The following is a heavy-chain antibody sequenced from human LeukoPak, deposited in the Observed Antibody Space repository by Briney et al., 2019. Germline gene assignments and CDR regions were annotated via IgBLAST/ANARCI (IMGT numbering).Heavy chain of an antibody. D-gene: IGHD5-24*01. J-gene: IGHJ4*02. CDR1: GYTFTSYD. CDR3: ARRDRWLQDY. Sequence: ASVKVSCKASGYTFTSYDINWVRQATGQGLEWMGWMNPNSGNTDYAQKFQGRVTMTRNTSISTAYMELSSLRSEDTAVYYCARRDRWLQDYWGQGTLVTVSS. V-gene: IGHV1-8*02. CDR2: MNPNSGNT.